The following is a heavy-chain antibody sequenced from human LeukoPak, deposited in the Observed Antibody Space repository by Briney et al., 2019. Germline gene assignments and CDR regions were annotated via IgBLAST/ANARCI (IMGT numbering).Heavy chain of an antibody. CDR3: ARGGADVPIDY. CDR1: GFTFSSYT. CDR2: ISSSSYI. D-gene: IGHD2-21*02. V-gene: IGHV3-21*01. Sequence: GGSLRLSCAASGFTFSSYTMNWVRQAPGKGLESVLSISSSSYIYYADSVKGRFTISRANAKSSLYLQMNSLGAEDTAVYYCARGGADVPIDYWGQGTLVTASS. J-gene: IGHJ4*02.